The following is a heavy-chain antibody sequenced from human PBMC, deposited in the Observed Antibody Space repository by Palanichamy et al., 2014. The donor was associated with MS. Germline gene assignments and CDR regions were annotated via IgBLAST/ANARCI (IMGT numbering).Heavy chain of an antibody. D-gene: IGHD3-22*01. Sequence: QITLKESGPTLVKPTQTLTLTCTFSGFSLAAPGEGVAWIRQPPGKALEWLAVIYWDDDERYSPSLKTRLTITKDTSEDHVVLTMTNMDPVDTATYYCAHSPYYSDDNSGSTKVFDPWGQGTLVTVSS. V-gene: IGHV2-5*02. CDR3: AHSPYYSDDNSGSTKVFDP. CDR2: IYWDDDE. J-gene: IGHJ5*02. CDR1: GFSLAAPGEG.